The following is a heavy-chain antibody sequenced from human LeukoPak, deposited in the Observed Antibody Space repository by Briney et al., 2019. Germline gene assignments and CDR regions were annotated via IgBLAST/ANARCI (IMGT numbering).Heavy chain of an antibody. J-gene: IGHJ4*02. CDR3: ARSSDYYGSGSYYHDY. D-gene: IGHD3-10*01. CDR2: INPNSGGT. V-gene: IGHV1-2*02. Sequence: GASVKVSCKASGYTFTGYYMHWVRQAPGQGLEWMGWINPNSGGTNYAQKFQGRVTMTRDTSISTAYMELSRLRSDDTAVYYCARSSDYYGSGSYYHDYWGQGTLVTVSS. CDR1: GYTFTGYY.